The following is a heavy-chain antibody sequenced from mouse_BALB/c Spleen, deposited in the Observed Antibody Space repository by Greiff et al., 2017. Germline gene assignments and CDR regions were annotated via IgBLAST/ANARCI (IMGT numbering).Heavy chain of an antibody. D-gene: IGHD1-1*01. Sequence: QVQLKQPGAELVKPGASVKLSCKASGSTFTSYWMHWVKQRPGQGLEWIGAINPSNGRTNYNAKFKSKATLTVDKSSSTAYMQLSSLTSEDSAVYYCARDYGSSGFADWGQGTLVTVSA. CDR1: GSTFTSYW. CDR2: INPSNGRT. V-gene: IGHV1S81*02. CDR3: ARDYGSSGFAD. J-gene: IGHJ3*01.